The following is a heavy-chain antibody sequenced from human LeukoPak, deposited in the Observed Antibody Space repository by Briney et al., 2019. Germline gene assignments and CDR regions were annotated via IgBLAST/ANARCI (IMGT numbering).Heavy chain of an antibody. CDR1: GGSFSDYY. CDR2: INHSGST. Sequence: SETLSLTCAVYGGSFSDYYWSWIRQPPGKGLEWIGEINHSGSTNYNPSLKSRVTISVDTSRNQFSLKLSSVTAADTAVYYCARQVRGVLRYYYYYNYMDVWGKGTTVTISS. J-gene: IGHJ6*03. D-gene: IGHD3-10*01. V-gene: IGHV4-34*01. CDR3: ARQVRGVLRYYYYYNYMDV.